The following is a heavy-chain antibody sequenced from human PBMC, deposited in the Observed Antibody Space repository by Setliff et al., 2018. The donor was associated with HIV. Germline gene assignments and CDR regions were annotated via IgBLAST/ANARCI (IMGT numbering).Heavy chain of an antibody. CDR1: GGSISSGSYY. CDR3: AAKKSGDYPFN. V-gene: IGHV4-61*02. Sequence: TLSLTCTVSGGSISSGSYYWSWIRQPAGKGLEWIGRIYTSGSTNYNPSLKSRVTISVDTSKNQFSLKLSSVTAADTAVYYCAAKKSGDYPFNWGQGTLVTVSS. D-gene: IGHD4-17*01. J-gene: IGHJ4*02. CDR2: IYTSGST.